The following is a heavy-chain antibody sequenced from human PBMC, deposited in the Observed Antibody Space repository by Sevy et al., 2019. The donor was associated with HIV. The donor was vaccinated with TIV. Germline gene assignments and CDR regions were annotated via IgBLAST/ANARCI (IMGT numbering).Heavy chain of an antibody. Sequence: ASVKVSCKASGYTFTAYYIHWIRQAPGQGLEWMGRINPNSGGTNYAQKFQGRVTMTRETSISSVYMELTRLTSDDTAVYYCARVPPLIHDGLNYWGQGTLVTVSS. CDR3: ARVPPLIHDGLNY. CDR2: INPNSGGT. V-gene: IGHV1-2*06. J-gene: IGHJ4*02. D-gene: IGHD1-1*01. CDR1: GYTFTAYY.